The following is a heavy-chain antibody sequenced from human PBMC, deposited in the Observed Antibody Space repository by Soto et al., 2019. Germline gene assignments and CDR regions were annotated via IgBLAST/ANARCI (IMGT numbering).Heavy chain of an antibody. CDR1: GYTFTSYD. Sequence: QVQLVQSGAEVKKPGASVKVSCKASGYTFTSYDINWVRQATGQGLEYLGWMNPNSGNTAYVQKFQGRVTMTWDTSITTADMSLSSLRSEDKAVYFCARGIKYGAYSRWLDRWGQGTLVTVSS. CDR2: MNPNSGNT. J-gene: IGHJ5*02. V-gene: IGHV1-8*01. CDR3: ARGIKYGAYSRWLDR. D-gene: IGHD4-17*01.